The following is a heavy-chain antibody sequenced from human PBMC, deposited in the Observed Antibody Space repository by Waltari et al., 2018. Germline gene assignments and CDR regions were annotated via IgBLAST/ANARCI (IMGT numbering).Heavy chain of an antibody. D-gene: IGHD1-7*01. Sequence: QLHLQESGSGLVKPSQTLSLTCDVSGGSIISPGHSWTWVRQPPGKGLGLFCYIFQRGSDYYNPSLKGRFTISVDRSNNRFSLTLTSVTAADTAVYYCARVGTSLQDAIDVWGQGTMVTVS. V-gene: IGHV4-30-2*01. J-gene: IGHJ3*01. CDR1: GGSIISPGHS. CDR3: ARVGTSLQDAIDV. CDR2: IFQRGSD.